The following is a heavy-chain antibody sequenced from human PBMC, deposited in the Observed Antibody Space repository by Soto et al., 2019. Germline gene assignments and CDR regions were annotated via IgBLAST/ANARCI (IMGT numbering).Heavy chain of an antibody. CDR2: ISGSGGST. D-gene: IGHD1-1*01. CDR1: GFTFSSYS. J-gene: IGHJ4*02. Sequence: GGSLRLSCAASGFTFSSYSMNWVRQAPGKGLEWVSAISGSGGSTYYADSVKGRFTISRDNSKNTLYLQMNSLRAEDTAVYYCAKDQASPLRTGTKEAGDYWGQGTLVTVSS. CDR3: AKDQASPLRTGTKEAGDY. V-gene: IGHV3-23*01.